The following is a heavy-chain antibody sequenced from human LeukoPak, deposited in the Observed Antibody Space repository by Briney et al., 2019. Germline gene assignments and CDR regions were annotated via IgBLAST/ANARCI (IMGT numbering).Heavy chain of an antibody. CDR1: GFTFSSYW. CDR3: TRHDIVATLDGYNRIYYYYMDV. V-gene: IGHV3-73*01. J-gene: IGHJ6*03. Sequence: GGSLRLSCAASGFTFSSYWMTWVRQASGKGLEWVGRIRSKANSYATAYAASVKGRFTISRDDSKNTAYLQMNSLKTEDTAVYYCTRHDIVATLDGYNRIYYYYMDVWGKGTTVTVSS. D-gene: IGHD5-12*01. CDR2: IRSKANSYAT.